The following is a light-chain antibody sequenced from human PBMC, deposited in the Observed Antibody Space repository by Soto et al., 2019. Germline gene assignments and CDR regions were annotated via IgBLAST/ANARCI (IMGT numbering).Light chain of an antibody. V-gene: IGLV1-40*01. J-gene: IGLJ2*01. Sequence: QSVLTQPPSVSGAPGQRVTISCIGGSSNIGAGYEVHWYQQLPGTAPKLLIYGNSNRPSGVPDRFSGSKSGTSASLAITGRQAEDEADYYCQSYDSSLSGYVVFGGGTKLTVL. CDR2: GNS. CDR1: SSNIGAGYE. CDR3: QSYDSSLSGYVV.